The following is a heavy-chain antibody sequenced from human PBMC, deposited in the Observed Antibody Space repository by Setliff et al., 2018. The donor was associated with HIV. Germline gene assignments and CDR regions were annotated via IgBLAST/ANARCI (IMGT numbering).Heavy chain of an antibody. V-gene: IGHV3-30*02. CDR1: GFTFHSYG. CDR3: AKDKGGYNWNYFDY. J-gene: IGHJ4*02. CDR2: IWYDGRNK. Sequence: PGGSLRLSCAASGFTFHSYGMHWVRQAPGKGLEWVAVIWYDGRNKYYADSVKGRFTISRDDSKNTLYLQMDGLRAEDTAVYYCAKDKGGYNWNYFDYWGPGTQVTVSS. D-gene: IGHD1-20*01.